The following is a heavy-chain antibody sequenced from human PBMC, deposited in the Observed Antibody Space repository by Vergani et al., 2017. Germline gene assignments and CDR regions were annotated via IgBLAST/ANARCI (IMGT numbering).Heavy chain of an antibody. CDR2: IWYDGSKE. D-gene: IGHD2-8*01. Sequence: VQMVESGGGLVKPEGSLRLSCAGSGFTLSSHAMHWVRQAPGKGLEWVAVIWYDGSKEYYADSVKGRFTIARDNSKNTLYLQMNNMRAADTAVYYCARAGYCAHGVCYMTYYYYMDVWGKGTAVTVSS. J-gene: IGHJ6*03. CDR3: ARAGYCAHGVCYMTYYYYMDV. V-gene: IGHV3-33*01. CDR1: GFTLSSHA.